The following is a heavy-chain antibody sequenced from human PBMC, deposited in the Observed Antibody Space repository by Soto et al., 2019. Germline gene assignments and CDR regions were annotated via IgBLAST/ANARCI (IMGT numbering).Heavy chain of an antibody. V-gene: IGHV3-21*01. CDR3: ARVPDSSGYYYPYYGMDV. Sequence: GGSLRLSCAASGFTFSSYSMNWVRQAPGKGLEWVSSISSSSSYIYYADSVKGRFTISRDNAKNSLYLQMNSLRAEDTAAYYCARVPDSSGYYYPYYGMDVWGQGTTVTVSS. J-gene: IGHJ6*02. CDR1: GFTFSSYS. CDR2: ISSSSSYI. D-gene: IGHD3-22*01.